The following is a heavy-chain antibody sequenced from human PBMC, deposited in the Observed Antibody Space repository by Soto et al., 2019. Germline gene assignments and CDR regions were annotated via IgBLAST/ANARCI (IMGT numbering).Heavy chain of an antibody. CDR2: ISYDGSNK. J-gene: IGHJ6*03. V-gene: IGHV3-30*18. CDR3: AKEADIVVVVAAYHAYMDV. CDR1: GFTFSSYG. Sequence: GGSLRLSCAASGFTFSSYGMHWVRQAPGKGLEWVAVISYDGSNKYYADSVKGRFTISRDNSKNTLYLQMNSLRAEDTAVYYCAKEADIVVVVAAYHAYMDVWGKGTTVTVSS. D-gene: IGHD2-15*01.